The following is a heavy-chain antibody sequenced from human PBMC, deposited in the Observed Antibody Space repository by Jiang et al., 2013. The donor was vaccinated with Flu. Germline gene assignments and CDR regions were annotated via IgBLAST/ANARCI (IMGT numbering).Heavy chain of an antibody. J-gene: IGHJ4*02. V-gene: IGHV3-15*01. CDR3: TTDWHKPGPPGGDFFFDY. Sequence: VQLLESGGGLVKPGGSLRLSCAASGFTFTNAWMSWVRQAPGKGLEWIGRIQRNADGGTVEYAVPVKGRFTISRDDSQNTVFLQVDNLRAEDTAVYHCTTDWHKPGPPGGDFFFDYWGQGTLVTVSS. CDR2: IQRNADGGTV. D-gene: IGHD1-1*01. CDR1: GFTFTNAW.